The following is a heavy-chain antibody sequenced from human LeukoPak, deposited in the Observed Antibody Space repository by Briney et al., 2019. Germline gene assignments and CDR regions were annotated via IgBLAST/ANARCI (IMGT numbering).Heavy chain of an antibody. CDR1: GFTFSDYA. V-gene: IGHV3-23*01. CDR2: ISGSGGST. J-gene: IGHJ4*02. D-gene: IGHD1-26*01. Sequence: GGSLRLSCAASGFTFSDYAMNWVRQAPGKGLEWVSSISGSGGSTYYADSVKGRFTISRDNSKNTLYLQMNSLRAEDTAGYYCARDKIVGATHFDYWGQGTLVTVSS. CDR3: ARDKIVGATHFDY.